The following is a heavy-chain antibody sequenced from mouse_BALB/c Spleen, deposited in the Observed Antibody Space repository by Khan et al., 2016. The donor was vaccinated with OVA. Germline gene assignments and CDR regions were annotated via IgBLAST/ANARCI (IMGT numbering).Heavy chain of an antibody. V-gene: IGHV2-6-5*01. J-gene: IGHJ4*01. Sequence: QVQLKESGPGLVAPSQSLSITCTVSGFSSTDYAVSWIRQPPGKGLEWLGVIWVSGSKYYNSVLKPRLSISKDNSKSQVFLKMNSLQTDDTDMYFCARDPPYYSMDYWGQGTSVTVSS. CDR2: IWVSGSK. CDR3: ARDPPYYSMDY. CDR1: GFSSTDYA.